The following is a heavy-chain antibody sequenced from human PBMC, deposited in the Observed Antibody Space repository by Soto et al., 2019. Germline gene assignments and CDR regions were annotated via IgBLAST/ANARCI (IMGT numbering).Heavy chain of an antibody. CDR1: GGTFSSYA. J-gene: IGHJ6*02. CDR2: IIPIFGTA. D-gene: IGHD3-10*01. V-gene: IGHV1-69*13. CDR3: ARASLTMVRGVDYYGMDV. Sequence: SVKVSCKASGGTFSSYAISWLRQAPGQGLEWMGGIIPIFGTANYAQKFQGRVTITADESTSTAYMELSSLRSEDTAVYYCARASLTMVRGVDYYGMDVWGQGTTVTVSS.